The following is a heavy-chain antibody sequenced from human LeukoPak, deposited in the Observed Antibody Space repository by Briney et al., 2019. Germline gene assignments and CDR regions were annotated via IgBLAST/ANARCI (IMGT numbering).Heavy chain of an antibody. CDR1: GFTFSSYA. J-gene: IGHJ4*02. D-gene: IGHD6-19*01. V-gene: IGHV3-23*01. CDR3: ARVQGGGYRTADY. Sequence: GGSLRLSCAASGFTFSSYAMSWVCQAPGKGLEWVSAISGSGGSTYYADSVKGRFTISRDNSKNTLFLQMNSLRGEDTAMYYCARVQGGGYRTADYWGQGTLVTVSS. CDR2: ISGSGGST.